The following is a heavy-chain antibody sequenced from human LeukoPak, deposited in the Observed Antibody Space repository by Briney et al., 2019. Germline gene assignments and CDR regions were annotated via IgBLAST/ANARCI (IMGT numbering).Heavy chain of an antibody. D-gene: IGHD3-22*01. CDR3: ARAYYDSTGYSDY. CDR1: GYTFTSYG. J-gene: IGHJ4*02. CDR2: XXAYSGNT. V-gene: IGHV1-18*01. Sequence: ASVKVSCKASGYTFTSYGISWXRXAXGQGXXXXXWXXAYSGNTNYAQKLQGRVTMTTDTSTSTAYMELRSLRSDDTAVYYCARAYYDSTGYSDYWGQGTLVTVSS.